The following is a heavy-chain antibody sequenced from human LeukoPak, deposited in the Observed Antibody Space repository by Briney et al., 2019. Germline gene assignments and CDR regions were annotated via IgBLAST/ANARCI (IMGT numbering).Heavy chain of an antibody. CDR3: ARDPPSGWYPFDY. J-gene: IGHJ4*02. CDR1: GGTFSTYA. V-gene: IGHV1-69*05. D-gene: IGHD6-19*01. Sequence: SVKVSCKASGGTFSTYAISWVRQAPGQGLEWMGRIIPIFGTANYAQKFQGRVTITTDESTSTAYMELSSLRSEHTAVYYCARDPPSGWYPFDYWGQGTLVIVSS. CDR2: IIPIFGTA.